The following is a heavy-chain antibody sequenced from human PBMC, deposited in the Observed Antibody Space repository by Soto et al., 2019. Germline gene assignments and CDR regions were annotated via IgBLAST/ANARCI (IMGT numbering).Heavy chain of an antibody. CDR2: ISYDGSKK. CDR1: GFTFSHYG. D-gene: IGHD1-26*01. J-gene: IGHJ4*02. V-gene: IGHV3-30*03. Sequence: QVQLVESGGGVVQPGRSLRLSCAASGFTFSHYGIHWVRQAPGKGLEWLAVISYDGSKKHYADSVKGRFTVSRDNSKNTLYLQMNSRRAEDTAVYFCARYSGKYQGPIDYWGQGTRVTGSS. CDR3: ARYSGKYQGPIDY.